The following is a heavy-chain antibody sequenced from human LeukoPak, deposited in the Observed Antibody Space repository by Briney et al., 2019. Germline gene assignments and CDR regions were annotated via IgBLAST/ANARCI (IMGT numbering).Heavy chain of an antibody. CDR3: ARDQAQWPAGGY. CDR2: INPNSGGT. J-gene: IGHJ4*02. V-gene: IGHV1-2*06. CDR1: GYTFTGYY. Sequence: ASVKVSCKASGYTFTGYYMHWVRQAPGQGLEWMGRINPNSGGTNYAQKFQGRVTMTRDTSISTAYMEPSRLRSDDTAVYYCARDQAQWPAGGYWGQGTLVTVSS. D-gene: IGHD6-19*01.